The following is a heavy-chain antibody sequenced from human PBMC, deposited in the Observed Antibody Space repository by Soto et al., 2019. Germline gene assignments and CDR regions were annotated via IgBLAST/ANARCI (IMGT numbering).Heavy chain of an antibody. V-gene: IGHV1-2*02. CDR3: ARAQRGYSYGFDY. Sequence: ASVKVSCKASGYTFTGYYMHWVRQAPGQGLEWMGWINPNSGGTNHAQKFQGRVTMTRDTSISTAYMELSRLRSDDTAVYYCARAQRGYSYGFDYWGQGTLVTVSS. D-gene: IGHD5-18*01. CDR1: GYTFTGYY. J-gene: IGHJ4*02. CDR2: INPNSGGT.